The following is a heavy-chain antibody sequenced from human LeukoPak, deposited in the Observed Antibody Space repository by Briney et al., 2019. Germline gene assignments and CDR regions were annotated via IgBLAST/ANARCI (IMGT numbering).Heavy chain of an antibody. CDR1: GYTFTSYD. CDR2: MNPNSGNT. V-gene: IGHV1-8*03. D-gene: IGHD3-16*02. J-gene: IGHJ5*02. Sequence: GASVKVSCKASGYTFTSYDINWVRQATGQGLEWMGWMNPNSGNTGYAQKFQGRVTITRNTSISTAYMELSSLRSEDTAVYYCARGPYRKRNNWFDPWGQGTLVTVSS. CDR3: ARGPYRKRNNWFDP.